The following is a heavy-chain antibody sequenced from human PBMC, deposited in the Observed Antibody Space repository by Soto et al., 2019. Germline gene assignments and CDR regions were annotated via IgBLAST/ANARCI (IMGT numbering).Heavy chain of an antibody. V-gene: IGHV4-39*01. CDR1: GGSISSSSHY. CDR3: ARHVLVPAAIGGMDV. J-gene: IGHJ6*02. Sequence: QLLESGPGLVKASETLSLSCTVSGGSISSSSHYWGWIRQPPGKGLEWIGSIYYSGSTYYNPSLKSRVTISVDASKNQFSLKLSSVTAADTAVYYCARHVLVPAAIGGMDVWGQGTTVTVSS. CDR2: IYYSGST. D-gene: IGHD2-2*02.